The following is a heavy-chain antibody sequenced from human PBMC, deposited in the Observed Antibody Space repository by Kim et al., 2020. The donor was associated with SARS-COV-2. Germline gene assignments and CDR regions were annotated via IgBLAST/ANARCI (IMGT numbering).Heavy chain of an antibody. V-gene: IGHV4-39*07. J-gene: IGHJ6*01. D-gene: IGHD3-3*02. Sequence: SETLSLTCNVSGDSIATNSKYWGWIRQSPGKGLEWLGAIYYSGRTFYKPSLESRVTLSIDTSKNQFSLTLKSVTAADTAVYSCVRAFGSATPFFFFYYY. CDR1: GDSIATNSKY. CDR2: IYYSGRT. CDR3: VRAFGSATPFFFFYYY.